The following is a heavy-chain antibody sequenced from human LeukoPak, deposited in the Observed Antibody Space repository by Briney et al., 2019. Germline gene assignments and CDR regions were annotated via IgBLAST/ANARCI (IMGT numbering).Heavy chain of an antibody. CDR2: IYPCDSDR. Sequence: GESLKTSCKGSGYSFTTNWIGWVRQMPGKGLEGVAIIYPCDSDRRHSPSFQGQVTISADKSISTAYLQWNSLKASDTARYYCVRLGGGAGAWYEGRGDFDYWGQGTLVTVSS. CDR3: VRLGGGAGAWYEGRGDFDY. D-gene: IGHD6-19*01. J-gene: IGHJ4*02. CDR1: GYSFTTNW. V-gene: IGHV5-51*01.